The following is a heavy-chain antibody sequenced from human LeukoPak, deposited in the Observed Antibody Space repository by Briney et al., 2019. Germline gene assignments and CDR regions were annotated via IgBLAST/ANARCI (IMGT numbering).Heavy chain of an antibody. Sequence: GGSLRLSCAASGFTFDDYTMHWVRQAPGKGLEWVSLISWDGGSTYYADSVKGRFTISRDNSKNSLYLQMNSLRTGDTALYYCAKDITGTTFTFDYWGQGTLVTVSS. CDR1: GFTFDDYT. CDR2: ISWDGGST. D-gene: IGHD1-7*01. CDR3: AKDITGTTFTFDY. V-gene: IGHV3-43*01. J-gene: IGHJ4*02.